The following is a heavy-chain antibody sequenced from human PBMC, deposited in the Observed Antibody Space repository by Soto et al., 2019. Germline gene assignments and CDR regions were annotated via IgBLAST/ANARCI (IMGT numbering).Heavy chain of an antibody. Sequence: GGSLRLSCAASGFTFSSYDMHWVRQATGKGLEWVSAIGTAGDTYYPGSVKGRFTISRENAKNSLYLQMNSLRAGDTAVYYCARGTALAARGYYGMDVWGQGTTVTVS. V-gene: IGHV3-13*01. CDR1: GFTFSSYD. D-gene: IGHD6-6*01. J-gene: IGHJ6*02. CDR3: ARGTALAARGYYGMDV. CDR2: IGTAGDT.